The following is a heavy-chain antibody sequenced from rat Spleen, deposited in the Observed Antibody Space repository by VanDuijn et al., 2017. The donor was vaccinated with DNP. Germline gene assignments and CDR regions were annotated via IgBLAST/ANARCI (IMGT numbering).Heavy chain of an antibody. CDR3: ASLNYGRNNWFAY. CDR1: GFTFNYYW. Sequence: EVQLVESGGDLVQPGRSLKLSCVASGFTFNYYWMTWIRQVPGKGLEWIASITTSDSSAYYPDSVRGRFTISRDDAKSSLYLQMDSLRSEDSATYYCASLNYGRNNWFAYWGQGTLVTVSS. D-gene: IGHD1-3*01. J-gene: IGHJ3*01. V-gene: IGHV5-31*01. CDR2: ITTSDSSA.